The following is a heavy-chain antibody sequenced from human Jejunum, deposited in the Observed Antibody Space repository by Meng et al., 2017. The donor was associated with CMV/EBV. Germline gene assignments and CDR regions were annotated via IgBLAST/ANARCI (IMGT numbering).Heavy chain of an antibody. CDR3: ARGSIFVSFDS. Sequence: QVQLHESGLGLVKPSQTLSLTCSVSGGSIGSGDYYWSWNRQPPGKGLEWIGYIHDTGSTYYNPSLKSRVDISLGTSRNHFSLTLSSVTAEDTAVYFCARGSIFVSFDSWGQGTLVTVSS. CDR2: IHDTGST. CDR1: GGSIGSGDYY. D-gene: IGHD3-3*01. V-gene: IGHV4-30-4*08. J-gene: IGHJ4*02.